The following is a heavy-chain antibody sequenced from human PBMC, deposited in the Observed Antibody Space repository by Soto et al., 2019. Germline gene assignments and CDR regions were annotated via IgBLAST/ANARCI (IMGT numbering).Heavy chain of an antibody. D-gene: IGHD6-13*01. CDR3: AKVIAAADFPFQH. CDR1: GFTFSNYA. Sequence: PGGSLRLSCAASGFTFSNYAMSWIRQAPGKGLEWVSTIRETGNTYYADSVKGRFTISRDNSKNTLYLQMNSLRAEDTAVYYCAKVIAAADFPFQHWGQGTLVTVSS. V-gene: IGHV3-23*01. CDR2: IRETGNT. J-gene: IGHJ1*01.